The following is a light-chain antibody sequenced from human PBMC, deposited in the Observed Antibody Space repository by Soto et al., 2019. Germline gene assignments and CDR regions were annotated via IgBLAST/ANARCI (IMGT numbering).Light chain of an antibody. V-gene: IGKV1-39*01. CDR2: GAS. CDR1: QSISSF. J-gene: IGKJ3*01. CDR3: PQSSSSLFT. Sequence: DIQMTQSPSSLSASVGDRVTITCRASQSISSFLNWYQQKPGKAPNLLIYGASNLQSGVPSRFRGRGSGTDFTLTISSLQSAECATYDCPQSSSSLFTFGPGTKVDVK.